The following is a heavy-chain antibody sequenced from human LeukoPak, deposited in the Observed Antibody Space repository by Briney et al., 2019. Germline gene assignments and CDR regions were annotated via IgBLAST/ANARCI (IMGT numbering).Heavy chain of an antibody. Sequence: GGSLRLSCAASGFTFSSYNMNWVRQTPGKGLEWVSSISGGGTSIYYANSVKGRFTVSRDNTENSLYLQMNSLRVDDTSIYYCVREAAIYSFWSGQTVYPFDSWGQGTLVTVTS. CDR2: ISGGGTSI. V-gene: IGHV3-21*01. CDR1: GFTFSSYN. CDR3: VREAAIYSFWSGQTVYPFDS. D-gene: IGHD3-3*01. J-gene: IGHJ4*02.